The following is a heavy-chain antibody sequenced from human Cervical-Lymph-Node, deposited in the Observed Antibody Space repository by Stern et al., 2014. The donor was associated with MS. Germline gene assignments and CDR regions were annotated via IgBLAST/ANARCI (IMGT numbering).Heavy chain of an antibody. CDR1: GFSLSNARMG. D-gene: IGHD6-13*01. CDR3: ARMVLSSSWFLVPYYFDY. J-gene: IGHJ4*02. V-gene: IGHV2-26*01. CDR2: LFSNDEK. Sequence: QVTLRASGPVLVKPTETLTLTCTVSGFSLSNARMGVSWIRQPPGKALEWLAHLFSNDEKSYSTSLKSRLTISKDTSKSQVVLTMTNMDPVDTATYYCARMVLSSSWFLVPYYFDYWGQGTLVTVSS.